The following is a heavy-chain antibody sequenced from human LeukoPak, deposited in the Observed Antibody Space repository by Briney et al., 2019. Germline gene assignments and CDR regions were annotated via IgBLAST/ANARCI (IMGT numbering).Heavy chain of an antibody. CDR3: ARSDLAVAIFDY. V-gene: IGHV4-59*01. Sequence: SETLSLTCTVSGGSITGYYWSWIRQPPGKGLEWIGYIYYSGSTNYNPSLKSRVTISVDTSKNQFSLKLSSVTAADTAVYYCARSDLAVAIFDYWGQGTRVTVSS. CDR1: GGSITGYY. J-gene: IGHJ4*02. CDR2: IYYSGST. D-gene: IGHD6-19*01.